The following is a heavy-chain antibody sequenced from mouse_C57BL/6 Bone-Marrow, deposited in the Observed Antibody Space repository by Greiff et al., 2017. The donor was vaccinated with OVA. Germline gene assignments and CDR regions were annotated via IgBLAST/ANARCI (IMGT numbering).Heavy chain of an antibody. CDR1: GYTFTSYW. Sequence: VQLQQPGAELVKPGASVKMSCKASGYTFTSYWITWVKQRPGQGLEWIGDIYPGSGSTNYNEKFKSKATLTVDTSSSTAYMQLSSLTSEDSAVYYCAREGGYEGYFDYWGQGTTLTVSS. D-gene: IGHD1-2*01. V-gene: IGHV1-55*01. CDR2: IYPGSGST. CDR3: AREGGYEGYFDY. J-gene: IGHJ2*01.